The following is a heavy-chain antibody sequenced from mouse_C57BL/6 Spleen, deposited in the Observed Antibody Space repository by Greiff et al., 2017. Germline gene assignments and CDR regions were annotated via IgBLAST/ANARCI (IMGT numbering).Heavy chain of an antibody. J-gene: IGHJ2*01. CDR1: GFTFSSYA. Sequence: VQLKESGGGLVKPGGSLKLSCAASGFTFSSYAMSWVRQTPEKRLEWVATISDGGSYTYYPDNVKGRFTISRDNAKNNLYLQMSHLKSEDTAMYYCARSSYYFDYWGQGTTLTVSS. CDR3: ARSSYYFDY. V-gene: IGHV5-4*01. D-gene: IGHD6-1*01. CDR2: ISDGGSYT.